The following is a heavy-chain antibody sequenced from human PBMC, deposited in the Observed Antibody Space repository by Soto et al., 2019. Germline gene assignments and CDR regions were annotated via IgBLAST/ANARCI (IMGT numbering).Heavy chain of an antibody. CDR3: TTDVVVVAATPSEYFQH. J-gene: IGHJ1*01. CDR1: GFTFSSHG. D-gene: IGHD2-15*01. Sequence: VQLVESGGGVVQPGRSLRLSCAASGFTFSSHGMHWVRRAPGKGLEWVGRIKSKTDGGTTDYAAPVKGRFTISRDDSKNTLYLQMNSLKTEDTAVYYCTTDVVVVAATPSEYFQHWGQGTLVTVSS. V-gene: IGHV3-15*01. CDR2: IKSKTDGGTT.